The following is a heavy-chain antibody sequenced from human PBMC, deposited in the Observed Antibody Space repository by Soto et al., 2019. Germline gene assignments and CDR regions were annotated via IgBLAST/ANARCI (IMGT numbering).Heavy chain of an antibody. CDR3: ARDGKRGYDCDY. CDR2: ISYDGSNK. CDR1: GFTFSSYA. D-gene: IGHD5-12*01. Sequence: GGSLRLSCAASGFTFSSYAMHWVRQAPGKGLEWVAVISYDGSNKYYADSVKGRFTISRDNSKNTPYLQMDSLRDEDTAVYYCARDGKRGYDCDYWGHGTLVTVSS. J-gene: IGHJ4*01. V-gene: IGHV3-30-3*01.